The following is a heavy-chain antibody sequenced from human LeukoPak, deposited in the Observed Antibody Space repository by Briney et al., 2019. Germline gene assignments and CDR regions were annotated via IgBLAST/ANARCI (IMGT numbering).Heavy chain of an antibody. Sequence: ASVKVSCKASGYSFTAFYIHWVRQAPGQGLEWMGWINPNSGGTNYAQKFQGRVTMTRDTSISTAYMELSRLRSDDTAVYYCARDRGVATINGLGYWGQGTLVTVSS. CDR3: ARDRGVATINGLGY. D-gene: IGHD5-12*01. J-gene: IGHJ4*02. V-gene: IGHV1-2*02. CDR1: GYSFTAFY. CDR2: INPNSGGT.